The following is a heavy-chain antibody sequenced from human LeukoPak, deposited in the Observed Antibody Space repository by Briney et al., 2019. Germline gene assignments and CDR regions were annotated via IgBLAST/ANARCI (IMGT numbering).Heavy chain of an antibody. D-gene: IGHD3-22*01. CDR2: INHSGST. V-gene: IGHV4-34*01. CDR3: AREKIGYYDGSGRGWFDP. J-gene: IGHJ5*02. CDR1: GGSFSGYY. Sequence: SETLSLTCAVYGGSFSGYYWSWIRQPPGKGLEWIGEINHSGSTNYNPSLKGRVTISVDTSKNQFSLKLSSVTAADTAVYYCAREKIGYYDGSGRGWFDPWGQGTLVTVSS.